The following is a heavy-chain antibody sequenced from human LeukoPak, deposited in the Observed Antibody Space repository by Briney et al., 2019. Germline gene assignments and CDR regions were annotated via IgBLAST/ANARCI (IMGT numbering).Heavy chain of an antibody. CDR2: ITASDTTK. V-gene: IGHV3-48*01. Sequence: GGSLRLSCVASGPSFSSYNMYWVRQAPGKGPEWVAYITASDTTKYCADSVKGRFAISRDNVKKSLFLQMNSLRAEDTAVYYCVAASAFSSSWRSWGQGTVVTVSS. J-gene: IGHJ5*02. D-gene: IGHD6-13*01. CDR1: GPSFSSYN. CDR3: VAASAFSSSWRS.